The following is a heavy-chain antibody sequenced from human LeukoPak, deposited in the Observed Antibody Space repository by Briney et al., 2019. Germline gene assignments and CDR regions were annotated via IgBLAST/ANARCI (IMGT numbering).Heavy chain of an antibody. CDR2: IYYSGST. V-gene: IGHV4-59*11. Sequence: SETLSLTCTVSGGSISSHYWSWIRQPPGKGLEWIGYIYYSGSTNYNPSLKSQVTISVDTSKNQFSLKLSSVTAADTAVYYCARALAYCGGDCYSGGNYYYYMDVWGKGTTVTVSS. CDR3: ARALAYCGGDCYSGGNYYYYMDV. CDR1: GGSISSHY. D-gene: IGHD2-21*02. J-gene: IGHJ6*03.